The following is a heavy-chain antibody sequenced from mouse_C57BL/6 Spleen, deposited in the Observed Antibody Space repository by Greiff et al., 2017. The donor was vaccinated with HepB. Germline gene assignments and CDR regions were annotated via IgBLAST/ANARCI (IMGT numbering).Heavy chain of an antibody. CDR3: TREGGNWDYFDY. V-gene: IGHV5-9-1*02. Sequence: EVMLVESGEGLVKPGGSLKLSCAASGFTFSSYAMSWVRQTPEKRLEWVAYISSGGDYIYYADTVKGRFTISRDNARKTLYLQMSSLKSEDTAMYYCTREGGNWDYFDYWGQGTTLTVSS. J-gene: IGHJ2*01. D-gene: IGHD4-1*01. CDR2: ISSGGDYI. CDR1: GFTFSSYA.